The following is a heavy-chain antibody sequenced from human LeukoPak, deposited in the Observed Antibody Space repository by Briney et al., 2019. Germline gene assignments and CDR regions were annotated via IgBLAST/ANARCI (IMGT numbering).Heavy chain of an antibody. CDR3: ATETNGRHYDY. V-gene: IGHV3-23*01. J-gene: IGHJ4*02. CDR2: ISGSGGST. D-gene: IGHD1-14*01. CDR1: GFTFSSYA. Sequence: PGGSLRLSCAASGFTFSSYAMSWVRQAPGKGLEWVSAISGSGGSTYYADSVKGRFTISRDNANNFLYLQMDSLRAEDTAVYYCATETNGRHYDYWGQGTLLTVSP.